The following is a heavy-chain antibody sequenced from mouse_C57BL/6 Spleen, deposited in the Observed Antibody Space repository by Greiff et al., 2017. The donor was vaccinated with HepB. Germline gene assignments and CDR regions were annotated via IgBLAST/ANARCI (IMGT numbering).Heavy chain of an antibody. CDR1: GFNIKDDY. V-gene: IGHV14-4*01. D-gene: IGHD1-1*01. CDR2: IDPENGDT. J-gene: IGHJ3*01. Sequence: VQLQQSGAELVRPGASVKLSCTASGFNIKDDYMHWVKQRPEQGLEWIGWIDPENGDTEYASKFQGKATITADTSSNTAYLQLSSLTSEDTAVYYCTTPSYYGSSYWFAYWGQGTLVTVSA. CDR3: TTPSYYGSSYWFAY.